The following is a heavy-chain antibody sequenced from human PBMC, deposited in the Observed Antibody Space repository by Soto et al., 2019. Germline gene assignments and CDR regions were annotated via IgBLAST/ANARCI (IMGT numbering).Heavy chain of an antibody. CDR1: GDSVSSNSAA. D-gene: IGHD3-10*01. Sequence: SQTLSLTCAISGDSVSSNSAAWNWIRQSPSRGLEWLGRTYYRSKWYNDYAVSVKSRITINPDTSKNQFSLQLNSVTPEDTAVYYCARDYYGSGSYYHDESYYCGMEVWVHGTTDTVS. V-gene: IGHV6-1*01. J-gene: IGHJ6*02. CDR2: TYYRSKWYN. CDR3: ARDYYGSGSYYHDESYYCGMEV.